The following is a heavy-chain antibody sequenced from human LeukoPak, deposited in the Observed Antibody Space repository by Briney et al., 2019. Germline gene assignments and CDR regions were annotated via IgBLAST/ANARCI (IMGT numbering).Heavy chain of an antibody. CDR1: WFTASSNY. J-gene: IGHJ3*02. Sequence: GGSLRLSCAASWFTASSNYMSWVRQAPGKGLEWVSVLYSGSNTYYTDSVKGRFTVSRDNSKNTLYLQMNSLRAEDTAVYYCATSGGDRSADAFDIWGQGTMVTVSS. CDR3: ATSGGDRSADAFDI. V-gene: IGHV3-53*01. D-gene: IGHD2-21*02. CDR2: LYSGSNT.